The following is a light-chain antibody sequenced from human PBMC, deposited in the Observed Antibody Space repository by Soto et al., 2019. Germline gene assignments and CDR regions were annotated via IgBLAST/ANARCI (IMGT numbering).Light chain of an antibody. CDR1: SSDVGSYNH. CDR3: SSYTSSTIPVV. CDR2: EVS. Sequence: QSALTQPASVSGSPGQSITISCTGTSSDVGSYNHVSWYQQHPGKAPKLMIYEVSNRPSGVSNRFSGSKSGNTASLTISGRLAEDEADYYCSSYTSSTIPVVVGGGTKVTVL. J-gene: IGLJ2*01. V-gene: IGLV2-14*01.